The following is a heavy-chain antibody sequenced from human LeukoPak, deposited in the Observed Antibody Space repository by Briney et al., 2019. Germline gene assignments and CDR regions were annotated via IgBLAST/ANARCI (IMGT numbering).Heavy chain of an antibody. CDR1: GGSISYDY. Sequence: SETLSLTCTVSGGSISYDYWSWIRQSPGKRLEWIGYIHYSGATNYSPSLKSRVTISVGTSKNQFSLKLSSVTAADTALYYCATLRGASTAVFDFWGQGALVTVSS. D-gene: IGHD2-21*02. V-gene: IGHV4-59*08. CDR3: ATLRGASTAVFDF. J-gene: IGHJ4*02. CDR2: IHYSGAT.